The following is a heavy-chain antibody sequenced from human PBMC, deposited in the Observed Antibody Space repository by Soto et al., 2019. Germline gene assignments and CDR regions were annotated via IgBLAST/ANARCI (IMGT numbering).Heavy chain of an antibody. CDR2: IYWDDDK. Sequence: PTLVNPTQTLTLTCTFSGFPLSTSGVGVGWIRQPPGKALEWLALIYWDDDKRYSPSLKSRLTITKDTSKNQVVLTMTNMDPVDTATYYCAHRRLTYYDILTGYRDYYFDYWGQGTLVTVSS. J-gene: IGHJ4*02. CDR3: AHRRLTYYDILTGYRDYYFDY. D-gene: IGHD3-9*01. V-gene: IGHV2-5*02. CDR1: GFPLSTSGVG.